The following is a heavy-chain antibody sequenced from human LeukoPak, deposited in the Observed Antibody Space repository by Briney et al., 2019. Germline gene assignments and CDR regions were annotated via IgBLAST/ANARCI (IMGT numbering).Heavy chain of an antibody. CDR3: ARAEGSDSLNYYGMNV. D-gene: IGHD2-21*02. CDR2: ISSDGSKK. CDR1: GFTFSSYG. V-gene: IGHV3-30*03. J-gene: IGHJ6*02. Sequence: PGRSLRLSCAASGFTFSSYGMNWVRQAPGKGLEWVAVISSDGSKKYYADSVKGRFTISRDNSKNTLYLQVNSLRAEDTAVYYCARAEGSDSLNYYGMNVWGRGTTVTVSS.